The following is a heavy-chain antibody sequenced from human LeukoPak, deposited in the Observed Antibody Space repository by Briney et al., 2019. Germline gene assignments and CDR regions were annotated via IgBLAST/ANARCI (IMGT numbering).Heavy chain of an antibody. V-gene: IGHV1-2*02. J-gene: IGHJ6*03. CDR1: GYTFSGFY. CDR2: INPNSGVT. D-gene: IGHD5-12*01. Sequence: ASVKDSCKASGYTFSGFYIHWVRQPPGQGLEGMGWINPNSGVTNYAQKSQGRVTITRDTSIDTAYMQLSRLRSDDTAVYYCAKDRYGDYEAPFHYYMDAWGRGTTVTVSS. CDR3: AKDRYGDYEAPFHYYMDA.